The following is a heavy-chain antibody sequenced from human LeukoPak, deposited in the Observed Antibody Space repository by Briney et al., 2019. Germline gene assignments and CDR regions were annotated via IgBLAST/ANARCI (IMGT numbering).Heavy chain of an antibody. J-gene: IGHJ4*02. Sequence: SETLPLTCTVSGGSITSSTYNWGWIPQPPGQELVWIGSIYHSGGTFYNPSLKSRVTISINTSKNQFSLKLSSVTAADTAVYYCAGQPYYDSSGYYFYWGQGTLVTVSS. CDR2: IYHSGGT. CDR3: AGQPYYDSSGYYFY. V-gene: IGHV4-39*01. CDR1: GGSITSSTYN. D-gene: IGHD3-22*01.